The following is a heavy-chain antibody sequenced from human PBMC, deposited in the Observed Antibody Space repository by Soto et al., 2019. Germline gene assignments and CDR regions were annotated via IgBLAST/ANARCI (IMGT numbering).Heavy chain of an antibody. CDR2: ISAYNGNT. J-gene: IGHJ6*02. Sequence: QVQLVQSGAEVKKPGASVKVSCKASGYTFTSYGISWVRQTPGQGLEWMGWISAYNGNTNYAQKLQGRVTMTTDTSTSTAYMELRSLRSDDTAVYYCARAPPITHPGMGYYYGMDVWGQGTTVTVSS. D-gene: IGHD3-10*01. V-gene: IGHV1-18*04. CDR1: GYTFTSYG. CDR3: ARAPPITHPGMGYYYGMDV.